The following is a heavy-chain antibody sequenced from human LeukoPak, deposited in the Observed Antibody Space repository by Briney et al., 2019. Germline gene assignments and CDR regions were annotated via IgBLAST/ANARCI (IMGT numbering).Heavy chain of an antibody. CDR1: GYTFTGYY. V-gene: IGHV1-2*02. Sequence: ASVKVSCKASGYTFTGYYMHWVRQAPGQGLEWMGWINPNSGGTNYAQKFQGRVTMTRDTSTSTAYMELSRLRSDDTAVYYCAREDIVVVPAANYYYYYMDVWGKGTTVTISS. J-gene: IGHJ6*03. CDR3: AREDIVVVPAANYYYYYMDV. CDR2: INPNSGGT. D-gene: IGHD2-2*01.